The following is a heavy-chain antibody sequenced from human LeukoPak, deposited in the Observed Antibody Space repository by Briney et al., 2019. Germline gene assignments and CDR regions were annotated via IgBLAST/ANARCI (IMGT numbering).Heavy chain of an antibody. CDR2: ISYDGSNK. Sequence: PGGSLRLSCAASGFTFSSYAMHWVRQAPGKGLEWVAVISYDGSNKYYADSVKGRFTISRDNSKNTLYLQMNILRAEDTAVYYCARITWIQLWHDFDYWGQGALVTVSS. V-gene: IGHV3-30-3*01. CDR1: GFTFSSYA. D-gene: IGHD5-18*01. CDR3: ARITWIQLWHDFDY. J-gene: IGHJ4*02.